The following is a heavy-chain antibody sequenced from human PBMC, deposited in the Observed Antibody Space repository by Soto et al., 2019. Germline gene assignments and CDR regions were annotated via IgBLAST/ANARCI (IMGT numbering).Heavy chain of an antibody. J-gene: IGHJ6*02. CDR1: GGSISSGGYS. CDR3: ARDRQWLVQGDYYYYYGMDV. D-gene: IGHD6-19*01. V-gene: IGHV4-30-2*01. Sequence: SETLSLTCAVSGGSISSGGYSWSWIRQPPGKGLEWIGYIYHSGSTYYNPSLKSRVTISVDTSKNQFSLKLSSVTAADTAVYYCARDRQWLVQGDYYYYYGMDVWGQGTTVTVSS. CDR2: IYHSGST.